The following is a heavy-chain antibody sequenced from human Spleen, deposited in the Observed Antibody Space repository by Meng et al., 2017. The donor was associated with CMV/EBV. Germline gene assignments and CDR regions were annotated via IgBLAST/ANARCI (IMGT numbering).Heavy chain of an antibody. Sequence: ASVKVSCKASGYTFTSYYMHWVRQAPGQGLEWMGIINPSGGSTSYAQKFQGRVTMTRDTSTSTVYMELSSLRSDDTAVYYCARSVEMTTIYDYWGQGTLVTVSS. CDR3: ARSVEMTTIYDY. CDR1: GYTFTSYY. CDR2: INPSGGST. V-gene: IGHV1-46*01. J-gene: IGHJ4*02. D-gene: IGHD5-24*01.